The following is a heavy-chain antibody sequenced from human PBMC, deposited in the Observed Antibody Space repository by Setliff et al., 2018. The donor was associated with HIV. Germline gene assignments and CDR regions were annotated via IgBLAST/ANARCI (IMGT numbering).Heavy chain of an antibody. V-gene: IGHV1-69*13. CDR1: GGTFNKFA. D-gene: IGHD2-15*01. CDR2: IIPMSGTA. J-gene: IGHJ5*02. Sequence: SVKVSCKASGGTFNKFAISWVRQAPGQGLEWMGGIIPMSGTANYAQKFQGRDTITADESTSTAYMEVSSLRSEDTAVYYCAKTQGYCSGGTCYGYWFDPWGQGTLVTVS. CDR3: AKTQGYCSGGTCYGYWFDP.